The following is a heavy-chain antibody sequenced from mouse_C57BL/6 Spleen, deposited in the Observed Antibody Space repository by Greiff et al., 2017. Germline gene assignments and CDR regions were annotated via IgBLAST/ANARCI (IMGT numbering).Heavy chain of an antibody. J-gene: IGHJ2*01. D-gene: IGHD2-1*01. CDR3: ARGEDYGKDY. CDR2: IDPSDSET. V-gene: IGHV1-52*01. CDR1: GYTFTSYW. Sequence: QVQLKQPGAELVRPGSSVKLSCKASGYTFTSYWMHWVKQRPIQGLEWIGNIDPSDSETHYNQKFKDKATLTVDKSSSTAYMQLSSLTSEDSAVYYCARGEDYGKDYWGQGTTLTVSS.